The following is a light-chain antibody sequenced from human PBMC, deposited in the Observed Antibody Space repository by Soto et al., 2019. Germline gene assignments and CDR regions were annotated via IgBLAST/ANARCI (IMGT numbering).Light chain of an antibody. CDR3: QQYNSYSGM. CDR1: QSVSGW. CDR2: DAS. Sequence: IHMTHAPSCLSASFGDRVAVTFRASQSVSGWLAWYQQKPGKAPKLLIYDASSLESGVPSRFSGNGSGTEFTLTISGLQPDDFASYYCQQYNSYSGMFGQGTKVDI. V-gene: IGKV1-5*01. J-gene: IGKJ1*01.